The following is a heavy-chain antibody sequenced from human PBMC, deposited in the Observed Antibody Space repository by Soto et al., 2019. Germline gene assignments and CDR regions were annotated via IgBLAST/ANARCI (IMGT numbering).Heavy chain of an antibody. CDR3: GGEGGYCGGDRCSEFDY. CDR2: INPNNGHT. D-gene: IGHD2-21*01. Sequence: ASVKVSCKASGYTFAGYNIHWVRQAPGQGLEWVGWINPNNGHTNYAQRFQDWVTMTSDTSISTAYMEVSRLKSDDTAVYYCGGEGGYCGGDRCSEFDYWGQGTLVTVSS. CDR1: GYTFAGYN. V-gene: IGHV1-2*04. J-gene: IGHJ4*02.